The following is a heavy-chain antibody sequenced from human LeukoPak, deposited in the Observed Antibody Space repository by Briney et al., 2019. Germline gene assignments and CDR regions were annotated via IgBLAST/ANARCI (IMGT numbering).Heavy chain of an antibody. Sequence: PGGSLRLSCAASGFTFSSYSMNWVRQAPGQGLEWVSIISRDSRTIFYADSVKGRFTVSRDNAKNSLYLQMNSLRAEDTAVYYCATSPPAGPIDNWGQGSL. D-gene: IGHD1-7*01. CDR3: ATSPPAGPIDN. CDR1: GFTFSSYS. CDR2: ISRDSRTI. J-gene: IGHJ4*02. V-gene: IGHV3-21*01.